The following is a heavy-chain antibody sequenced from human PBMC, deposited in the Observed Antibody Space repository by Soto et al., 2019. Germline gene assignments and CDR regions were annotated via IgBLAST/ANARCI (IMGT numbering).Heavy chain of an antibody. CDR1: GYSFTNFG. Sequence: QVQLVQSGAEVKKPGASVKVSCKASGYSFTNFGISWVRQAPGQGLEWMGWISAYNGNTNYAQKFQGRVTMTTDTSTSTVYMEVRSRRFDDTAVYYSARGGTPIDYWGQGTLVTVSS. CDR3: ARGGTPIDY. CDR2: ISAYNGNT. D-gene: IGHD3-16*01. V-gene: IGHV1-18*01. J-gene: IGHJ4*02.